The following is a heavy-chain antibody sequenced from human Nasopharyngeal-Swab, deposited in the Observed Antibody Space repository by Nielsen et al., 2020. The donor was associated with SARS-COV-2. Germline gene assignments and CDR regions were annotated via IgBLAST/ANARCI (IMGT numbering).Heavy chain of an antibody. D-gene: IGHD3-10*01. Sequence: ASVKVSCKVSGYTLTELSMHWVRQAPGKGLEWMGGFDPEDGETIYALNFQGRVTMTADTSTNTAYMELRSLRYDDTAVYYCARDPGAATLDYWGQGSLVTVSS. CDR3: ARDPGAATLDY. V-gene: IGHV1-24*01. CDR2: FDPEDGET. J-gene: IGHJ4*02. CDR1: GYTLTELS.